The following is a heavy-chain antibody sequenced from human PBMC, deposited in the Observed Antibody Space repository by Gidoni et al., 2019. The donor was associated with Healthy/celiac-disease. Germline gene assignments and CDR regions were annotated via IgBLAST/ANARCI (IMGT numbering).Heavy chain of an antibody. CDR2: ISSSSSTI. CDR1: GFTFSSYS. D-gene: IGHD6-13*01. J-gene: IGHJ5*02. CDR3: APSIAAAATWFDP. Sequence: EVQLVESGGGLVQPGGSLRLSCAASGFTFSSYSMNWVRQAPGKGLECVSYISSSSSTIYYADSVKGRFTISRDNAKNSLYLQMNSLRAEDTAVYYCAPSIAAAATWFDPWGQGTLVTVSS. V-gene: IGHV3-48*01.